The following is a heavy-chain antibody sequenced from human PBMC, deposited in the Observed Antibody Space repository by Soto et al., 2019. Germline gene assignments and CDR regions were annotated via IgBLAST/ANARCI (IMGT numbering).Heavy chain of an antibody. D-gene: IGHD2-2*01. Sequence: QVQLVQSGAEVKKPGSSVKVSCEASGGTFSSYSFSWVRQAPGQGLEWMGRVIPILDMANYAQKFQGRVTITADKSTSTVYMEMSSLRSEDTAVDFCARGGAVVVPGAVDRHNWFDPWGQGSLVTVSS. CDR1: GGTFSSYS. J-gene: IGHJ5*02. CDR3: ARGGAVVVPGAVDRHNWFDP. CDR2: VIPILDMA. V-gene: IGHV1-69*02.